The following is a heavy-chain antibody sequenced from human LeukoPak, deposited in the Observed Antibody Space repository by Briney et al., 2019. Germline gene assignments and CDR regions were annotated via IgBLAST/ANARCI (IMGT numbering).Heavy chain of an antibody. V-gene: IGHV3-48*03. CDR2: ISYDGNTE. J-gene: IGHJ4*02. D-gene: IGHD3-9*01. CDR1: GYLFSLYS. Sequence: SLRLFRGVSGYLFSLYSMLWVXQAPEXXLECVXHISYDGNTEYYVDXPRGRFTMSRDNAKNSLFLQINSLRAEDTAVYYCARDTLNGPFVISLDYWGQGALVTVSS. CDR3: ARDTLNGPFVISLDY.